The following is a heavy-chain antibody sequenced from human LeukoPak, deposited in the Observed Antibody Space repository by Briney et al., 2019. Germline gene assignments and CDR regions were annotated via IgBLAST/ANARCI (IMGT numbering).Heavy chain of an antibody. J-gene: IGHJ4*02. CDR1: GFTLSSYG. Sequence: GGSLRLSCAASGFTLSSYGMHWVRQAPGKGLEWVAVIWYDGSNKYYADSVKGRFTISRDNSKNTLYLQMNSLRAEDTAVYYCARGGSYDSSGWWDYWGQGTLVTVSS. CDR3: ARGGSYDSSGWWDY. V-gene: IGHV3-33*01. CDR2: IWYDGSNK. D-gene: IGHD3-22*01.